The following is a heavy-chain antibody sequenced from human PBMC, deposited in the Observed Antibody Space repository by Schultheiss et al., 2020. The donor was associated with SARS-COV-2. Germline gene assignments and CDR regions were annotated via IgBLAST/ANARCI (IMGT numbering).Heavy chain of an antibody. CDR3: ARDSSGYTWFDP. CDR1: GGSISSYY. V-gene: IGHV4-59*12. CDR2: IYYSATT. D-gene: IGHD3-22*01. J-gene: IGHJ5*02. Sequence: SQTLSLTCTVSGGSISSYYWSWIRQPPGKGLEWIGYIYYSATTNSDPSLNSRVTISVDRSKNQFSLKLSSVTAADTAVYYCARDSSGYTWFDPWGQGTLVTVSS.